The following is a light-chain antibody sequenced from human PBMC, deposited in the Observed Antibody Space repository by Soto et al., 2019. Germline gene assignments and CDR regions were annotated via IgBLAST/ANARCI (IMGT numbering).Light chain of an antibody. CDR2: EAS. Sequence: DLKVTQAASTLSASVGDRVTITCRASQSINGWLAWYQQKPGQAPNLLIYEASTLESGFPSRFSGSGSGKEFTLTISNLQPDDFATFFCQKYNSFSLITFGQGTRLGL. CDR1: QSINGW. V-gene: IGKV1-5*03. J-gene: IGKJ5*01. CDR3: QKYNSFSLIT.